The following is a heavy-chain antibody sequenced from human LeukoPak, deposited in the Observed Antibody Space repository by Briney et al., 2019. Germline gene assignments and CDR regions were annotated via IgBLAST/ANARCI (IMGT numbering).Heavy chain of an antibody. CDR3: ARFPYYYDSSGYYYFDY. CDR2: FYHGGST. CDR1: GYSISTGYY. J-gene: IGHJ4*02. Sequence: SETLSLTCTVSGYSISTGYYWDWIRQPPGKGLEWIGTFYHGGSTYYNPSLKSRVTISVDTSKNQFSLKLSSVTAADTAVYYCARFPYYYDSSGYYYFDYWGQGTLVTVSS. D-gene: IGHD3-22*01. V-gene: IGHV4-38-2*02.